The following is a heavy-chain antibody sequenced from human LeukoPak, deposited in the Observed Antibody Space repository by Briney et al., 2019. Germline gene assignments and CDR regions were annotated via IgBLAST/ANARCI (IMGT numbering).Heavy chain of an antibody. Sequence: GRSLRLSCAASGFTFSSYSMNWVRQAPGKGLEWVSSISSSSSYIYYADSVKGRFTISRDNAKNSLYLQMNSLRAEDTAVYYCARGGGKYCSSTSCYLDYWGQGTLVTVSS. CDR1: GFTFSSYS. J-gene: IGHJ4*02. CDR2: ISSSSSYI. D-gene: IGHD2-2*01. CDR3: ARGGGKYCSSTSCYLDY. V-gene: IGHV3-21*01.